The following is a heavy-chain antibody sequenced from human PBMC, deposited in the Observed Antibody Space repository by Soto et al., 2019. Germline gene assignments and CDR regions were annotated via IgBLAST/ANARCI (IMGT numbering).Heavy chain of an antibody. D-gene: IGHD3-9*01. Sequence: LRLSCAASGFTFSSYNMNWVRQAPVKGLEWVSGISSSGSTYYADSVKGRFTISRDNSKNTLYLQMNSLRAEDAAVYYCAKDRVDILTGYCPFNYWGQGTLVTVSS. CDR2: ISSSGST. J-gene: IGHJ4*02. CDR1: GFTFSSYN. CDR3: AKDRVDILTGYCPFNY. V-gene: IGHV3-23*01.